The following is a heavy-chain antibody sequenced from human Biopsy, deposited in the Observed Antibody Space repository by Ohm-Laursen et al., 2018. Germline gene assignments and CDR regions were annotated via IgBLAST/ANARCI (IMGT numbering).Heavy chain of an antibody. V-gene: IGHV4-61*01. D-gene: IGHD2-2*01. CDR2: VYYSGTT. CDR3: ARDVKRYCSGTSCYSGYFGMDV. CDR1: GGSVIDSFHF. J-gene: IGHJ6*02. Sequence: SETLSLTCTVSGGSVIDSFHFWSWIRQPPGKGLEWIGDVYYSGTTNYNPSLKSRLTISVDTSKNQFSLNLNSVTAADTAVYFCARDVKRYCSGTSCYSGYFGMDVWGQGTTVTVS.